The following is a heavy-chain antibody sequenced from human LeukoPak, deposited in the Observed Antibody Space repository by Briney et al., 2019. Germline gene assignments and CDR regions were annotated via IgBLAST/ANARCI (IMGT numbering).Heavy chain of an antibody. D-gene: IGHD3-22*01. CDR2: IRYDGNAQ. CDR1: GFTFSSYG. Sequence: GGTLRLSCAASGFTFSSYGMHWVRQAPGKGLEWVAFIRYDGNAQFYADPVRGRFTFSRDNSKNTLYLQMNSLRPEDTAVYFCAKGHNYELDYWGQGTQVTVSS. V-gene: IGHV3-30*02. J-gene: IGHJ4*02. CDR3: AKGHNYELDY.